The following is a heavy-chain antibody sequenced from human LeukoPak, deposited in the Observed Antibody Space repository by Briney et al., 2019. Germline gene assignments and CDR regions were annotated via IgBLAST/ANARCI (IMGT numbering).Heavy chain of an antibody. D-gene: IGHD4-17*01. CDR2: IVVGSGNT. J-gene: IGHJ4*02. Sequence: SVKVSCKASGFTFTSSAMQWVRQARGQRLEWKEWIVVGSGNTNYAQKFQERVTITRDMSTSTAYMELSSLRSEDTAVYYCAADFGNLYGDYYFDYWGQGTLVTVSS. V-gene: IGHV1-58*02. CDR3: AADFGNLYGDYYFDY. CDR1: GFTFTSSA.